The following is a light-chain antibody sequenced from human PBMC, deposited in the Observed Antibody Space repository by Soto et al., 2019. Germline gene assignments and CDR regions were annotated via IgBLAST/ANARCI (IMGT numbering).Light chain of an antibody. CDR2: GES. Sequence: EMVMTQSPATLSVSPGERATLSCRASHSVSSNLAWYQQKPGQAPRLLIYGESTRATGVPARFSGSGSGTEFTLTISSLQSEDFAVYHCQHYNSWPRAFGQGTKVESK. V-gene: IGKV3-15*01. J-gene: IGKJ1*01. CDR1: HSVSSN. CDR3: QHYNSWPRA.